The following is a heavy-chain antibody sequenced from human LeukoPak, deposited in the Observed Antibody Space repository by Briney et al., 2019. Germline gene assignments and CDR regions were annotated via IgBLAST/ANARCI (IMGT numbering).Heavy chain of an antibody. J-gene: IGHJ4*02. V-gene: IGHV3-48*04. Sequence: GGSLTLSCAASGFIFGRDSMNWVRQAPGRGLEWISYISRDSDIRYYADSVRGRFHISRDNAKNSLYLQMNSLRAEDTAVYYCARDGSYGSGSYHDYWGQGTLVTVSS. CDR2: ISRDSDIR. CDR1: GFIFGRDS. CDR3: ARDGSYGSGSYHDY. D-gene: IGHD3-10*01.